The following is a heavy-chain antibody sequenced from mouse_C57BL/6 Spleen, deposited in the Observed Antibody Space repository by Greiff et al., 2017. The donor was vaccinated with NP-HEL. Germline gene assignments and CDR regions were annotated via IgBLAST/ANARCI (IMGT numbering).Heavy chain of an antibody. Sequence: EVKVVESGGGLVKPGGSLKLSCAASGFTFSDYGMHWVRQAPEKGLEWVAYISSGSSTSYYADTVKGRFTISRDNARNTLCLQMTSLRSEGTAMYYCARRTAVVSFDVWRTGTTVTVSS. CDR3: ARRTAVVSFDV. CDR2: ISSGSSTS. CDR1: GFTFSDYG. D-gene: IGHD1-1*01. V-gene: IGHV5-17*01. J-gene: IGHJ1*03.